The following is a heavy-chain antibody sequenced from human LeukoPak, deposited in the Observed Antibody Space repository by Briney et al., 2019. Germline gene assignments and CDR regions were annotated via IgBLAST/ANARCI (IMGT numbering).Heavy chain of an antibody. CDR3: ARARVGSSGWYYFDY. V-gene: IGHV3-20*01. CDR2: INWNGGST. Sequence: PGGSLRLSCAASGFTFDDYGMSWVRQAPGKGLEWVSGINWNGGSTGYADSVKGRFTISRDNAKNSLYLQMNCLRAEDTALYHCARARVGSSGWYYFDYWGQGTLVTVSS. D-gene: IGHD6-19*01. CDR1: GFTFDDYG. J-gene: IGHJ4*02.